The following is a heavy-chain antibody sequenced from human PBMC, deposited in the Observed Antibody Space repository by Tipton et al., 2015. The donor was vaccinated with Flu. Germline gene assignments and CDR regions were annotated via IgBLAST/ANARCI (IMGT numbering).Heavy chain of an antibody. CDR2: IYTSGST. V-gene: IGHV4-61*02. CDR1: GGSISSGSYY. Sequence: LRPSCTVSGGSISSGSYYWSWIRQPAGKGLEWIGRIYTSGSTNYNPSLKSRVTISVDTSKNQFSLKLSSVTAADTAVYYCARGQIFGWFDPWGQGTLVTVSS. D-gene: IGHD2/OR15-2a*01. J-gene: IGHJ5*02. CDR3: ARGQIFGWFDP.